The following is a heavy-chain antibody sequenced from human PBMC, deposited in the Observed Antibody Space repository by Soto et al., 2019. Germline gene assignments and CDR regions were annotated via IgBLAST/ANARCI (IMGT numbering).Heavy chain of an antibody. CDR1: GFTFSNYG. D-gene: IGHD1-26*01. Sequence: QVQLVESGGGVVQPGRSLRLSCAASGFTFSNYGMHWVRQTPGKGLEWVAVILYDGSLKYYADSVKGRFTISRDNSKNTLYLQMNSLRAEDTAVYYCAKGVVGATLDACDIWGQGTMVTVSS. V-gene: IGHV3-30*18. CDR2: ILYDGSLK. CDR3: AKGVVGATLDACDI. J-gene: IGHJ3*02.